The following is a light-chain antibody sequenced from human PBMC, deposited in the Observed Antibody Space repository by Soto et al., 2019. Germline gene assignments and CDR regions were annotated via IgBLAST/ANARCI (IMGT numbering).Light chain of an antibody. J-gene: IGLJ2*01. CDR3: SSYAGFSTVI. CDR2: AVT. Sequence: QSVLTQPASVSGSPGQSITISCTGTSTDVGSYNLVSWYQQHPGKAPKLIIYAVTKRPAGVSSRFSGSKSGNTASLRISGLQAEDEADYYCSSYAGFSTVIFGRGTEVTVL. V-gene: IGLV2-23*02. CDR1: STDVGSYNL.